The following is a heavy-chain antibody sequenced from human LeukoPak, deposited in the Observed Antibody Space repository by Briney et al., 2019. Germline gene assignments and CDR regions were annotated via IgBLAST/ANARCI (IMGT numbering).Heavy chain of an antibody. CDR3: AREYCSITSCYGYFDY. D-gene: IGHD2-2*01. CDR2: VNHSGST. J-gene: IGHJ4*02. Sequence: PSETLSLTCVVYGGSFRDYYWSWIRQPPGKGLEWIGEVNHSGSTNYKPSLKSRVTISVDTSKNQFSLKLSSVTAADTAVYYCAREYCSITSCYGYFDYWGQGTLVTVSS. V-gene: IGHV4-34*01. CDR1: GGSFRDYY.